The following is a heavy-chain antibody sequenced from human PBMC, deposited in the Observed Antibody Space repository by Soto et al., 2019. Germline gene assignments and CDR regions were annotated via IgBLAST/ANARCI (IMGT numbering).Heavy chain of an antibody. V-gene: IGHV1-69*02. CDR3: ARASTTVTTGLDY. CDR2: IIPILGIA. CDR1: GGTFSSYT. J-gene: IGHJ4*02. Sequence: ASVKVSCKASGGTFSSYTISWVRQAPGQGLEWMGRIIPILGIANYAQKFQGRVTITADKSTSTAYMELSSLRSEDTAVYYCARASTTVTTGLDYWGQGTLVTVSS. D-gene: IGHD4-17*01.